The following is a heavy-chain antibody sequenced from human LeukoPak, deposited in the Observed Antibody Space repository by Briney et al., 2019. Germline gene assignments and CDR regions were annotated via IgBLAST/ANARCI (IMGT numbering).Heavy chain of an antibody. Sequence: GGSLRLSCAASGFTFSSYAMHWVRQAPGKGLEWVAVISYDGSNKYYADSVEGRFTISRDNSKNTLYLQMNSLRAEDTAVYYCARDSRDGYKFDYWGQGTLVTVSS. CDR1: GFTFSSYA. CDR3: ARDSRDGYKFDY. J-gene: IGHJ4*02. V-gene: IGHV3-30-3*01. CDR2: ISYDGSNK. D-gene: IGHD5-24*01.